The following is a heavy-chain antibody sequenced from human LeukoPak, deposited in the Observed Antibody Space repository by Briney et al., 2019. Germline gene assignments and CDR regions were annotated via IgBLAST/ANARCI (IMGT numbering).Heavy chain of an antibody. V-gene: IGHV4-59*08. CDR1: GGSFXGYY. CDR2: IYYSGST. D-gene: IGHD3-3*01. Sequence: ETLXLTXAXYGGSFXGYYWSWIRQPPGKGLEWIGYIYYSGSTNYNPSLKSRVTISVDTSKNQFSLKLSSVTAADTAVYYCARHSDFWSGYYGWFDLWGQGTLVTVSS. J-gene: IGHJ5*02. CDR3: ARHSDFWSGYYGWFDL.